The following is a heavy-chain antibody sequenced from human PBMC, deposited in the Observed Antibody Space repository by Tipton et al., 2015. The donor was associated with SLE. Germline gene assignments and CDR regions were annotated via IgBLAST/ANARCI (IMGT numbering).Heavy chain of an antibody. V-gene: IGHV3-23*01. D-gene: IGHD2-15*01. CDR3: AKSALRGGELLRYFDL. CDR2: ISPEGGSK. Sequence: SLRLSCAASGFTFRSYGMSWVRQAPGKGLEWVSYISPEGGSKYYADSVKGRFTISRDNSKNTLHLQMHSLRVEDTAIYYCAKSALRGGELLRYFDLWGRGTLVTVSS. CDR1: GFTFRSYG. J-gene: IGHJ2*01.